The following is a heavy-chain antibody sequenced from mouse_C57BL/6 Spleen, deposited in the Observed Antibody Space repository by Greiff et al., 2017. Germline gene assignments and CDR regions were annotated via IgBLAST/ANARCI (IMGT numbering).Heavy chain of an antibody. Sequence: QVQLQQSGPELVKPGASVKISCKASGYAFSSSWMNWVKQRPGKGLEWIGRIYPGDGDTNYNGKFKGKATLTADKSSSTAYMQLSSLTSEDSAVYFCARPAYYSNYGDYYAMDYWGQGTSVTVSS. V-gene: IGHV1-82*01. J-gene: IGHJ4*01. D-gene: IGHD2-5*01. CDR2: IYPGDGDT. CDR1: GYAFSSSW. CDR3: ARPAYYSNYGDYYAMDY.